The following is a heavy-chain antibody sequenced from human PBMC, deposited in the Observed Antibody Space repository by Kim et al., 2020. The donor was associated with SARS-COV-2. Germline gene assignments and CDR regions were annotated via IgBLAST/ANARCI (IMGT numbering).Heavy chain of an antibody. V-gene: IGHV3-73*01. CDR2: IRSKANSYAT. CDR1: GFTFSGSA. J-gene: IGHJ6*02. D-gene: IGHD3-16*01. CDR3: TRHGDYDYVWGTLPLSMDV. Sequence: GGSLRLSCAASGFTFSGSAMHWVRQASGKGLEWVGRIRSKANSYATAYAASVKGRFTISRDDSKNTAYLQMNSLKTEDTAVYYCTRHGDYDYVWGTLPLSMDVWGQGTTVTVSS.